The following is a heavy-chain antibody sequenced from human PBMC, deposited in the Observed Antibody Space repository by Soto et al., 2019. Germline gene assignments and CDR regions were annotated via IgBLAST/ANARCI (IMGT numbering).Heavy chain of an antibody. D-gene: IGHD5-12*01. Sequence: SETLSLTSTVSGGSISSYYWSWIRQPAGEGLEWIGRIYTSGSTNYNPSLKSRVTISADKSISTAYLQWSSLKASDTAMYYCARPVRGYSGYDFEGMDVWGQGTTVTVSS. V-gene: IGHV4-4*07. CDR3: ARPVRGYSGYDFEGMDV. CDR1: GGSISSYY. J-gene: IGHJ6*02. CDR2: IYTSGST.